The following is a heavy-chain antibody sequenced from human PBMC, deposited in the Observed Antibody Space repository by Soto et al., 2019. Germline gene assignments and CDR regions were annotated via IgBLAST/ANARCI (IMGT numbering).Heavy chain of an antibody. V-gene: IGHV3-23*01. CDR1: GFTFSSYA. J-gene: IGHJ4*02. CDR2: ISGSGGST. D-gene: IGHD2-15*01. Sequence: GGSLRLSCAASGFTFSSYAMSWVRQAPGKGLEWVSAISGSGGSTYYADSVKGRFTISSENSKNPLYLQMNSRRAEDTAVYYCAKGLTVVGTDFDYWGQGTLVTVSS. CDR3: AKGLTVVGTDFDY.